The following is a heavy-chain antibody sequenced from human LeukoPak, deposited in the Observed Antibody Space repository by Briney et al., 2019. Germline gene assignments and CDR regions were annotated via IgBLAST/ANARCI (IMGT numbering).Heavy chain of an antibody. V-gene: IGHV1-69*04. CDR1: GCTFSSYA. CDR2: IIPRRGLA. J-gene: IGHJ1*01. Sequence: GASVTVSCQASGCTFSSYAMSWVRQAPGKGLEWVGRIIPRRGLANYAQKFQGRVTITADKSTSTAYMELSRLRSEETPVYYCATRLKQWVDAEYFQHWGQGTLVTVSS. D-gene: IGHD6-19*01. CDR3: ATRLKQWVDAEYFQH.